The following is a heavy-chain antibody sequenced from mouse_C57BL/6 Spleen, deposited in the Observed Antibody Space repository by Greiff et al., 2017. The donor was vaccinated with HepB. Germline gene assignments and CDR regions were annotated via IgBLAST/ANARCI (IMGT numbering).Heavy chain of an antibody. CDR3: ATYDAFAY. CDR1: GYTFTDYN. V-gene: IGHV1-18*01. CDR2: INPNNGGT. Sequence: VQLKESGPELVKPGASVKIPCKASGYTFTDYNMDWVKQSHGKSLEWIGDINPNNGGTIYNQKFKGKATLTVDKSYSTAYMELRSLTSEDTAVYYCATYDAFAYWGQGTLVTVSA. D-gene: IGHD2-3*01. J-gene: IGHJ3*01.